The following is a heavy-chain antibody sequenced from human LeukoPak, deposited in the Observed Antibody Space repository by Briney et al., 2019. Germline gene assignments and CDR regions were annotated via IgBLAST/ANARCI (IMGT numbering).Heavy chain of an antibody. CDR1: GGSFSGYY. J-gene: IGHJ4*02. CDR3: TKGYYEPFDY. Sequence: SETLSLTCAVHGGSFSGYYWAWIRQAPGKGLEWIGCISDSGTTYYNPSLKSRVTISLDTSKNHFSLKLTSVTAADTAVYFCTKGYYEPFDYWGQGMMVTVSS. CDR2: ISDSGTT. V-gene: IGHV4-34*11. D-gene: IGHD3-22*01.